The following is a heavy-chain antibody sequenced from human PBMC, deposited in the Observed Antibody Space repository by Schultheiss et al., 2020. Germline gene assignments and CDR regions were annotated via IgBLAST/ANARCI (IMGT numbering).Heavy chain of an antibody. D-gene: IGHD3-3*01. V-gene: IGHV1-69*13. CDR3: TRGEGVADY. J-gene: IGHJ4*02. Sequence: SVKVSCKASGYTFTSYGISWVRQAPGQGLEWMGGIIPIFGTANYAQKFQGRVTITADESTSTAYMELSSLRSEDTAVYYCTRGEGVADYWGQGTLVTVSS. CDR1: GYTFTSYG. CDR2: IIPIFGTA.